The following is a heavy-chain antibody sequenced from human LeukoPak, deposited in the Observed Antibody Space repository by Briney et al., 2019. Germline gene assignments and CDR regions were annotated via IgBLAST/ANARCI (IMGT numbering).Heavy chain of an antibody. Sequence: SQTLSLTCAISGDSVSSNSVGWNWIRQSPSRGLEWLGRTFYRSKWYNNYAVSVKSRIIINPDTSKNQFSLRLNSVTPEDTAVFYCARGNTMVRGALQSEYFQHWGQGTLVTVSS. J-gene: IGHJ1*01. CDR2: TFYRSKWYN. D-gene: IGHD3-10*01. CDR3: ARGNTMVRGALQSEYFQH. CDR1: GDSVSSNSVG. V-gene: IGHV6-1*01.